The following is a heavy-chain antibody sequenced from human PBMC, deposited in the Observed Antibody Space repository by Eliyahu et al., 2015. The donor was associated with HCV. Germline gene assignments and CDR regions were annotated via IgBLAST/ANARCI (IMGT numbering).Heavy chain of an antibody. CDR2: IKSKADGGTT. Sequence: EFQLVEXGGGLVKPGGSLRXSGTVXGFTFKNAWXSWVRQAPGKGLEWVGRIKSKADGGTTDFPAVVKGRFTISRDDSKDTLYLQMDSLTTEDTAVYYCATDYYGMDVWGQGTTVTVSS. CDR3: ATDYYGMDV. V-gene: IGHV3-15*01. J-gene: IGHJ6*02. CDR1: GFTFKNAW.